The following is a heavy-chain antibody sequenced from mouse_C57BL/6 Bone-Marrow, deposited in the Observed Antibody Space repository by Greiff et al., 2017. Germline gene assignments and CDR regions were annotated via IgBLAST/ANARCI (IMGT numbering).Heavy chain of an antibody. J-gene: IGHJ1*03. CDR3: ARRAMGLWCYWYFDV. CDR2: INPNNGGT. V-gene: IGHV1-26*01. Sequence: EVQLQQSGPELVKPGASVKISCKASGYTFTDYYLNWVKQSHGKSLEWIGDINPNNGGTSYNQKFKGKATLTVDKSSSTAYMELRSLTSEDSAFYYCARRAMGLWCYWYFDVWGTGTTVTVSS. D-gene: IGHD1-1*02. CDR1: GYTFTDYY.